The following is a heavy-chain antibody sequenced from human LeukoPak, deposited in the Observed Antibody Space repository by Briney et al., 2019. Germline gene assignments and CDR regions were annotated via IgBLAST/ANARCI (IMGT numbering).Heavy chain of an antibody. CDR1: GFTFSNYA. Sequence: PGGSLRLSCAASGFTFSNYAVHWVRQAPDKGLEWLAIVSSDGRYTYYADSVKGRFTISRDNSQNTLFLQVNSLRAEDTAVYYCAKKASVAGAGPMDEWGQGTLVAVSS. CDR2: VSSDGRYT. V-gene: IGHV3-30*18. D-gene: IGHD6-19*01. CDR3: AKKASVAGAGPMDE. J-gene: IGHJ4*02.